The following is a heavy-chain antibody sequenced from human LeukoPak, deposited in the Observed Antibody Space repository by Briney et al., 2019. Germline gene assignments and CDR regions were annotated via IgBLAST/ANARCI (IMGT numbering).Heavy chain of an antibody. J-gene: IGHJ4*02. CDR1: GYTFTSYY. CDR2: INPSAGST. Sequence: ASVKVSCKASGYTFTSYYMHWVRQAPGQGLEWMGIINPSAGSTSYAQKFQGRVTMTRDTSTSTVYMELSSLRSEDTAVYYCARDAQIVGTTIYFDYWGQGTLVTVSS. D-gene: IGHD1-26*01. CDR3: ARDAQIVGTTIYFDY. V-gene: IGHV1-46*01.